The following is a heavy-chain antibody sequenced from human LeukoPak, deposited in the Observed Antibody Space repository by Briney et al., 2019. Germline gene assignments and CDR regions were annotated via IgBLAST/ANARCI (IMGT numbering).Heavy chain of an antibody. J-gene: IGHJ3*02. V-gene: IGHV4-59*01. CDR2: IYYSGST. D-gene: IGHD1-14*01. CDR3: AREEPTGGAFDI. CDR1: GGSISSYY. Sequence: PSETLSLTCTVSGGSISSYYWSWIRQPPGKGLEWIGYIYYSGSTNYNPSLKSRVTISVDTSKNQFSLKLSSVTAADTAVYYCAREEPTGGAFDIWGQGTMVTVSS.